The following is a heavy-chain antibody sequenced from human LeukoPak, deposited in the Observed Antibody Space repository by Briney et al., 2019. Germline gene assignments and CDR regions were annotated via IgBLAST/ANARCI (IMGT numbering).Heavy chain of an antibody. CDR3: AKDSGLRDYDN. CDR1: GFTFSNYA. D-gene: IGHD3-16*01. Sequence: GGSLRLSCVASGFTFSNYAMSWVRQAPGKGLEWVSAISGSGGNTYYADSVKGRFTFSRDNSKNTLYLQMNSQRAEDTAVYYCAKDSGLRDYDNWGQGTLVTVSS. V-gene: IGHV3-23*01. J-gene: IGHJ4*02. CDR2: ISGSGGNT.